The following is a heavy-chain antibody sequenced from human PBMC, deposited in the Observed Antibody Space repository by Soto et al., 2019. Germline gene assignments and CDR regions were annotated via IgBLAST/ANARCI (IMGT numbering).Heavy chain of an antibody. D-gene: IGHD2-21*01. J-gene: IGHJ5*02. Sequence: GGSLRLSCAASGFTFSSYAMSWVRQAPGEGLEWVSAISRSGDNTFYADSVKGRFTISRDNAENSLYLQMTSLRAEDTAVYYCASARHIGPWGQGTLVTVSS. CDR3: ASARHIGP. CDR1: GFTFSSYA. CDR2: ISRSGDNT. V-gene: IGHV3-23*01.